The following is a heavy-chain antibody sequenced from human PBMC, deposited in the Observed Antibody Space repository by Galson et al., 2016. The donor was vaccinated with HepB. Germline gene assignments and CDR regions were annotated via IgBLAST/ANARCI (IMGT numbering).Heavy chain of an antibody. CDR2: LYWDEDT. CDR3: ANGLVKQWGLSVAFDD. CDR1: GISFSTSGVG. J-gene: IGHJ4*02. Sequence: PALVNPTQTLTLTCTFSGISFSTSGVGVGWIRQPPRRALEWLALLYWDEDTRHTPSLKRRLTITKETSKNQLVLTMTHMDPVDTAPYYGANGLVKQWGLSVAFDDWGQGTQVAVSA. D-gene: IGHD6-19*01. V-gene: IGHV2-5*02.